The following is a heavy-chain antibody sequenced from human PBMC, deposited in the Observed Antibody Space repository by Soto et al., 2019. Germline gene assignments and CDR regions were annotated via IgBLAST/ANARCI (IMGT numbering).Heavy chain of an antibody. J-gene: IGHJ4*02. V-gene: IGHV3-30-3*01. CDR1: GFNLSSSA. D-gene: IGHD2-2*01. CDR2: ISYDGSKK. Sequence: GGSLRLSCAASGFNLSSSAMNWVRQAPGKGLEWLSVISYDGSKKYYADSVKGRFTISRDDSKNTLYLQMHSLRADDTAVYYCTRDRCSGTSCYFRYWGQGTLVTVSS. CDR3: TRDRCSGTSCYFRY.